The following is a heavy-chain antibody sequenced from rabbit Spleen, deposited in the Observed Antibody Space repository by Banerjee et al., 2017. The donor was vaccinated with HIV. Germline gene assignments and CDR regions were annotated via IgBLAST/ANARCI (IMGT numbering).Heavy chain of an antibody. J-gene: IGHJ6*01. CDR2: IAGSSSGFT. D-gene: IGHD1-1*01. V-gene: IGHV1S40*01. CDR1: GVSFSSSSY. Sequence: QSLEESGGDLVKPGASLTLTCTASGVSFSSSSYMCWVRQAPGKGLEWIACIAGSSSGFTYSATWAKGRFTCSKTSSTTVTLQMTSLTVADTATYFCASGSGGVGRAYKLWGPGTLVTVS. CDR3: ASGSGGVGRAYKL.